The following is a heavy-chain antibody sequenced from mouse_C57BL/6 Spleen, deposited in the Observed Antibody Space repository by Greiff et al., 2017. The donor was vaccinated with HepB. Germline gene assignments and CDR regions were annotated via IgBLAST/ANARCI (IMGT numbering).Heavy chain of an antibody. CDR1: GYTFTDYY. CDR3: ARFRYFDV. J-gene: IGHJ1*03. V-gene: IGHV1-26*01. CDR2: INPNNGGT. Sequence: EVKLQQSGPELVKPGASVKISCKASGYTFTDYYMNWVNQSHGKSLEWIGDINPNNGGTSYNQKFKGKATLTVEKSSSTAYMELRSLTSEDSAVYYCARFRYFDVWGTGTTFSVSS.